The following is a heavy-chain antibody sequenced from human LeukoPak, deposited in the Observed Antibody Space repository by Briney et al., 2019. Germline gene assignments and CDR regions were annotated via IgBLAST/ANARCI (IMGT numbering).Heavy chain of an antibody. D-gene: IGHD6-13*01. V-gene: IGHV1-2*02. J-gene: IGHJ4*02. CDR1: GYTFTGYY. CDR3: ARASSSWYVNY. Sequence: ASVKVSCKASGYTFTGYYMHWVRQAPGQGLEWMGWINPNSGGTNYAQKFQGRVTMTRDTSITTAYMELSRLSSDDTAVYYCARASSSWYVNYWGQGTLVTVSS. CDR2: INPNSGGT.